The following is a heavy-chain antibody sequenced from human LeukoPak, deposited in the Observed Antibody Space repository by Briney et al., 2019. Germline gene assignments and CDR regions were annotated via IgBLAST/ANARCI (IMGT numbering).Heavy chain of an antibody. Sequence: PGGSLRLSCAGSGFIFSNYEMNWVRQAPGKGLEWVSYISSTGSDIYYADSVKGRFTITRDNAENSLYLQMNSLRAEDTAVYYCARDPPTGTYRAYFDNWGQGTLVTVSS. CDR1: GFIFSNYE. V-gene: IGHV3-48*03. J-gene: IGHJ4*02. D-gene: IGHD1-26*01. CDR2: ISSTGSDI. CDR3: ARDPPTGTYRAYFDN.